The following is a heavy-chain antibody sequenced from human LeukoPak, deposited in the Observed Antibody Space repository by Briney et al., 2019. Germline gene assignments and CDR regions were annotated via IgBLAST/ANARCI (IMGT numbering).Heavy chain of an antibody. V-gene: IGHV1-69*06. J-gene: IGHJ6*03. CDR3: ATLCCGSYYMDV. D-gene: IGHD2-15*01. CDR2: IIPISGAT. CDR1: GGTLNSYV. Sequence: ASVKVSCKASGGTLNSYVISWVRQAPGQGLEWMGGIIPISGATNYAQKFQGRVTITADKSTSTAYMELSSLRSEDTAVYYCATLCCGSYYMDVWGKGTTVTVSS.